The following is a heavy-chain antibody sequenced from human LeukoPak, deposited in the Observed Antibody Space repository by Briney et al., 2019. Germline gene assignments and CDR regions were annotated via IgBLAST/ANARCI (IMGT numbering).Heavy chain of an antibody. CDR3: TTDTGSGYRYYFDY. D-gene: IGHD3-22*01. V-gene: IGHV3-15*01. CDR1: GFTFSNAW. CDR2: IKSKTDGGTT. J-gene: IGHJ4*02. Sequence: SGGSVRLSCAASGFTFSNAWMSWARQAPGKGLEWVGRIKSKTDGGTTVYAAPVKGRFTISRDDSKNTLYLQMNSLKTEDTAVYYCTTDTGSGYRYYFDYWGQGTMVTVSS.